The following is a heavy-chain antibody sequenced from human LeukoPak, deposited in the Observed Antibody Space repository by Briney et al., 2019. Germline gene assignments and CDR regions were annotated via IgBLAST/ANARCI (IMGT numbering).Heavy chain of an antibody. CDR3: ARRGRIAAAGYFDY. J-gene: IGHJ4*02. Sequence: SETLSLTCAVYGGSFSGYYWSWIRQPPGKGLEWIGEINHSGSTNYNPSLKSRVTISVDTSKNQFSLKLSSVTAADTAMYYCARRGRIAAAGYFDYWGQGTLVTVSS. D-gene: IGHD6-13*01. CDR2: INHSGST. V-gene: IGHV4-34*01. CDR1: GGSFSGYY.